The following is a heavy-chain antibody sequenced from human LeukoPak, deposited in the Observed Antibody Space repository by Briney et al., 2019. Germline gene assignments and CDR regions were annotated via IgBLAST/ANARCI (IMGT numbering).Heavy chain of an antibody. CDR1: GGSFSGCY. CDR3: AREYSSSPERRWTRLDY. D-gene: IGHD6-6*01. CDR2: INHSGST. J-gene: IGHJ4*02. V-gene: IGHV4-34*01. Sequence: SETLSLTCAVYGGSFSGCYWSWIRQPPGKGLEWIGEINHSGSTNYNPSLKSRVTISVDTSKNQFSLKLSSVTAADTAVYYCAREYSSSPERRWTRLDYWGQGTLVTVSS.